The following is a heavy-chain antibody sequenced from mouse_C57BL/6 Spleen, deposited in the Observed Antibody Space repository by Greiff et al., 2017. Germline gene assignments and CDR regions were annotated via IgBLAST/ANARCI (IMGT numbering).Heavy chain of an antibody. J-gene: IGHJ4*01. V-gene: IGHV1-22*01. CDR3: AKRRYYAMDY. CDR2: INPNNGGT. Sequence: EVTLLESGPELVKPGASVKMSCKASGYPFTDYNMHWVKQSHGKSLEWIGYINPNNGGTSYNQKFKGKATLTVNKSSSTAYMELRSLTSEDSAVYYCAKRRYYAMDYWGQGTSVTVSS. CDR1: GYPFTDYN.